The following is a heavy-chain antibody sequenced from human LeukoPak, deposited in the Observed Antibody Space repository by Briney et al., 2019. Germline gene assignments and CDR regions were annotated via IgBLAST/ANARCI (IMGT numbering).Heavy chain of an antibody. V-gene: IGHV3-21*01. CDR2: ISSGSGYM. J-gene: IGHJ3*02. D-gene: IGHD2-2*01. CDR3: ARPTSTTSNDGSDI. Sequence: GGSLRLSCAGSGFTFSSHSMNWVRQAPGQGLEWVSSISSGSGYMYYADSVKGRFTISRDNARNSLFLQMNSLRAEDTAIYYCARPTSTTSNDGSDIWGRGTMVTVSS. CDR1: GFTFSSHS.